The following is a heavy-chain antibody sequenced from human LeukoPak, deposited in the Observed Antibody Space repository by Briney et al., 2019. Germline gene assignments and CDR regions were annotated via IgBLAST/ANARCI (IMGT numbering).Heavy chain of an antibody. Sequence: PGGSLRLSCATSGFSFSNYWMNWVRQAPGKGPEWVAIIKADGSEKHYVDSVRGRFTVSRDNAKNSLYLQMSSLGAEDTAVYYCARSNSGPEIWGQGTLVTVSS. CDR2: IKADGSEK. J-gene: IGHJ4*02. CDR1: GFSFSNYW. CDR3: ARSNSGPEI. V-gene: IGHV3-7*01. D-gene: IGHD4-23*01.